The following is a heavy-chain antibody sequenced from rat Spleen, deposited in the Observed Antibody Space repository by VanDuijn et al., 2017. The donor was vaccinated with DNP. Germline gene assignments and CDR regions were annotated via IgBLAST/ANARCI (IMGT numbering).Heavy chain of an antibody. Sequence: EVQLVESGGGLVQSGRSLKVSCAASGFTFSDYNMAWVRQAPKKGLEWVATIIYDGSSTYYRDSVKGRFTISRDNAKSTLYLQMDSLRSEDTATYYCATHVGADYAMDAWGQGTSVTVSS. CDR1: GFTFSDYN. J-gene: IGHJ4*01. CDR3: ATHVGADYAMDA. CDR2: IIYDGSST. V-gene: IGHV5S10*01. D-gene: IGHD5-1*01.